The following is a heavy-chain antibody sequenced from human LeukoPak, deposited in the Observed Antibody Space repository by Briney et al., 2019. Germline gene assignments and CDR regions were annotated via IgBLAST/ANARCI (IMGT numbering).Heavy chain of an antibody. CDR1: GYSFTAYY. CDR2: ISAYSGNT. CDR3: ARVSSYYEDIDY. J-gene: IGHJ4*02. D-gene: IGHD3-22*01. Sequence: ASVKVSCKASGYSFTAYYMHWVRQAPGQGLEWMGWISAYSGNTNYAQKFQGRVTMTRDTSISTAYMELSRLRSDDTAVYYCARVSSYYEDIDYWGQGTLVTVSS. V-gene: IGHV1-2*02.